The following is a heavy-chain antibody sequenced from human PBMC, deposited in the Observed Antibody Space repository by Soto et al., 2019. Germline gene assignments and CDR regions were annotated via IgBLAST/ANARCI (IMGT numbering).Heavy chain of an antibody. D-gene: IGHD3-10*01. Sequence: SDTLPLSCTVSGGYIIGYYWRWIRQPPGKGLEWIGYIYYSGSTNYNPSLKSRVTISVDTSKNQFSLKLSSVTAADTAVYYCARGRFGPGDDAFDIWGQGKMVTVSS. J-gene: IGHJ3*02. CDR2: IYYSGST. CDR1: GGYIIGYY. CDR3: ARGRFGPGDDAFDI. V-gene: IGHV4-59*01.